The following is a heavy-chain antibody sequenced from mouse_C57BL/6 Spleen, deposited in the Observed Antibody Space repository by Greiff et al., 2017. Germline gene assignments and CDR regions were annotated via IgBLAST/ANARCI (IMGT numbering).Heavy chain of an antibody. CDR3: ARLNDGSPDY. Sequence: QVQLQQPGAELVMPGASVKLSCKASGYTFTSYWMHWVKQRPGQGLEWIGEIDPSDSYTNYNQKFKGKSTLTVDKSSSTAYMQLSSLTSEDSAVYYCARLNDGSPDYWGQGTTLTVSS. J-gene: IGHJ2*01. CDR1: GYTFTSYW. CDR2: IDPSDSYT. V-gene: IGHV1-69*01. D-gene: IGHD1-1*01.